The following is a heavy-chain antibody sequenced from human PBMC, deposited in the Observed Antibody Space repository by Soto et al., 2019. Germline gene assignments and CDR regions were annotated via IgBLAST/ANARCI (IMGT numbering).Heavy chain of an antibody. J-gene: IGHJ6*02. CDR3: ARDYGKFLQPTADGYHDDGMDF. CDR1: RGSLSSYG. V-gene: IGHV1-69*15. CDR2: IIPVFGTT. D-gene: IGHD3-16*01. Sequence: QVQLLQSGAEVKKPGSSVKVSCKSSRGSLSSYGLSWVRQAPGQGLEWMGRIIPVFGTTDYAENLQGRLTITADEPWGNVYMELSNLKAEDTAIYLCARDYGKFLQPTADGYHDDGMDFWGQGTTVTVSS.